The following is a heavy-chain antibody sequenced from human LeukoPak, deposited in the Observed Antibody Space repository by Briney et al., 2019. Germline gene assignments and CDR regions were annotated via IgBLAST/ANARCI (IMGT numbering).Heavy chain of an antibody. CDR3: AKEWLGPPGDY. Sequence: GGSLRLSCAASGFTFSSYSMNWVRQAPGKGLEWVSSISSSSSYIYYADSVKGRFTISRDNSKNTLYLQMNSLRAEDTAVYYCAKEWLGPPGDYWGQGTLVTVSS. V-gene: IGHV3-21*01. J-gene: IGHJ4*02. CDR2: ISSSSSYI. D-gene: IGHD6-19*01. CDR1: GFTFSSYS.